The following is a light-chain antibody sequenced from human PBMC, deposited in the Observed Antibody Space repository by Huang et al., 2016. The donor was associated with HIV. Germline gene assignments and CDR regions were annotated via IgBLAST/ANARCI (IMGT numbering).Light chain of an antibody. Sequence: DIVMTQSPDSLAVSLGERATINCKSSQSVLYSSPNQNHLGWYQQKPGQPPKLLIYGASTRESGVPDRFSGSGSGTDFTLTISSLQAEDVAVYYCHQYFSPPPTFGQGTRLEIK. CDR1: QSVLYSSPNQNH. J-gene: IGKJ5*01. CDR3: HQYFSPPPT. V-gene: IGKV4-1*01. CDR2: GAS.